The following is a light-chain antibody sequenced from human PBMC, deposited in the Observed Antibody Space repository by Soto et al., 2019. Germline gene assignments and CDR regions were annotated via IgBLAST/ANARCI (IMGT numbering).Light chain of an antibody. V-gene: IGKV3-20*01. Sequence: EIVLTQSPGTLPLSPGESAALSCRASQTISNNYLVWYRQKPGQAPRLLIYAVSSRAAGIPDRFIGSGSGEDFALTIARLEPEDSAVYYCQQHSKSPWTFGQVTRVEI. CDR3: QQHSKSPWT. CDR1: QTISNNY. CDR2: AVS. J-gene: IGKJ1*01.